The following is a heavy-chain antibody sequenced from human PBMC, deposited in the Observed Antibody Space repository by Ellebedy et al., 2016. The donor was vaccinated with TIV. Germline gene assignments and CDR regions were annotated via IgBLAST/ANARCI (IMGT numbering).Heavy chain of an antibody. CDR1: GDSISSSY. CDR2: IYITGSS. V-gene: IGHV4-4*07. Sequence: SETLSLTXTVSGDSISSSYWSWIRQLAGKRLEWLGRIYITGSSNYNHSLKRRVTMSVDMSRNQFSLRLTSVTAADTAMYYCVRDGGGRITVARGVSDHLWWFDPWGQGTLVTVSS. CDR3: VRDGGGRITVARGVSDHLWWFDP. J-gene: IGHJ5*02. D-gene: IGHD3-10*01.